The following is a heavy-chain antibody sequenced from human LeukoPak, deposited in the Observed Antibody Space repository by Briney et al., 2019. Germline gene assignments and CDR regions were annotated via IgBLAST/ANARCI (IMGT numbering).Heavy chain of an antibody. J-gene: IGHJ5*02. Sequence: GASVKVSCKASGYTFTGYYMHWVRQAPGQGLEWMGWINPNSGGTNYAQKFQGRVTMTRDTSISTAYMELSRLRSDDTAVYYCAREGLNMVRGVIPKEAWGWFDPWGQGTLVTVSS. CDR2: INPNSGGT. D-gene: IGHD3-10*01. CDR3: AREGLNMVRGVIPKEAWGWFDP. V-gene: IGHV1-2*02. CDR1: GYTFTGYY.